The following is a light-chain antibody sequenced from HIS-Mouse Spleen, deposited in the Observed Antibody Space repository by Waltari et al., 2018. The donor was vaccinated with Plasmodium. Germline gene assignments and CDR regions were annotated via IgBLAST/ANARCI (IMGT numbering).Light chain of an antibody. J-gene: IGLJ3*02. CDR2: NDS. CDR3: YSAADNNRV. CDR1: VLAKKY. V-gene: IGLV3-27*01. Sequence: SYELTQPSSVSVSPGQTARITCSGAVLAKKYARWFQQKPGQAPVLVIYNDSERPSGIPERFSGSSSGTTVTLTISGAQVEDEADYYCYSAADNNRVFGGGTKLTVL.